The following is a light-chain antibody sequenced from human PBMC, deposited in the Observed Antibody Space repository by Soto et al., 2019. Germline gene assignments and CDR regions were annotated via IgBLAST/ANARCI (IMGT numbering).Light chain of an antibody. V-gene: IGKV3-11*01. CDR1: HDVSVS. CDR3: QQRASWPYT. CDR2: DAS. J-gene: IGKJ2*01. Sequence: EIVLTQSPDTLSLSPGEGATLSCRASHDVSVSLVWYRQRPGQSPRLLIHDASNRATGISARFSGSGSGTDFTLTIGSLEPEESALYYWQQRASWPYTSGQGTKVEIK.